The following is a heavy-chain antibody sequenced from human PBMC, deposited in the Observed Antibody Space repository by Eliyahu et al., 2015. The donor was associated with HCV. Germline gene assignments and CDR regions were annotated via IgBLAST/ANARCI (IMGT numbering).Heavy chain of an antibody. CDR2: IHYSGST. J-gene: IGHJ5*02. CDR3: ASGGGGIAVTGTGGWFDP. D-gene: IGHD6-19*01. CDR1: GGSIXXXX. V-gene: IGHV4-59*01. Sequence: QVQLQESGPGLVRPSETLSLXCTVTGGSIXXXXWRWIRXPPGKGLEWIGYIHYSGSTXYNPSLKSRVTISVDTSKNQFSLKLTSVTAADTAMYYCASGGGGIAVTGTGGWFDPWGQGTLVTVSS.